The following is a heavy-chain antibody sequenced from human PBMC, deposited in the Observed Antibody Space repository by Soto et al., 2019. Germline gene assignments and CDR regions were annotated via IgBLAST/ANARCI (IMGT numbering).Heavy chain of an antibody. CDR3: AQEQQLVQGWSAP. Sequence: QITLKESGPTLVKPTQTLTLTCTFSGFSLSTSGVGVGWIRQPPGKALEWLALIYWDDDKRYSPSLKSRLTTTKNPPKNQVALTMTNMDLVDTPTYYCAQEQQLVQGWSAPGGQGTRATVPS. J-gene: IGHJ5*02. D-gene: IGHD6-13*01. CDR1: GFSLSTSGVG. V-gene: IGHV2-5*02. CDR2: IYWDDDK.